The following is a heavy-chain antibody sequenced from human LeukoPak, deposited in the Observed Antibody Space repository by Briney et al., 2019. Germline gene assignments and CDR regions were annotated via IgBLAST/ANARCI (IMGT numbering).Heavy chain of an antibody. CDR1: GGSTSRNYY. CDR2: IYYSGST. J-gene: IGHJ4*02. Sequence: SETLSLTCTVSGGSTSRNYYWGWIRQSPGKDLEWIGSIYYSGSTYYNPSLKSRVTISVDTPKSQFSLKLSSVTAADTAVYYCARARDYYGSGSYYAFDYWGQGTLVTVSS. V-gene: IGHV4-39*07. CDR3: ARARDYYGSGSYYAFDY. D-gene: IGHD3-10*01.